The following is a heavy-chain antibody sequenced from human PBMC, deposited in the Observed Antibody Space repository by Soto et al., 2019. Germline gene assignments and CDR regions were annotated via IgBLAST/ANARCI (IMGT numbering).Heavy chain of an antibody. D-gene: IGHD6-13*01. CDR3: ARVTSSSSRLEIMYNWFDP. CDR1: GDSVSSNSAA. J-gene: IGHJ5*02. CDR2: TYYRSKWYN. Sequence: SQTLSLTCAISGDSVSSNSAAWNWIRQSPSRGLEWLGRTYYRSKWYNDYAVSVKSRITINPDTSKNQFSLQLNSVTPEDTAVYYCARVTSSSSRLEIMYNWFDPWGQRTVVTVSS. V-gene: IGHV6-1*01.